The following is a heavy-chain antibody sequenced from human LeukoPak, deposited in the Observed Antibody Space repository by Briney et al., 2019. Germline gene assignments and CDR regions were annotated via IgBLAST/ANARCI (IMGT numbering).Heavy chain of an antibody. CDR1: GGSFSDYH. D-gene: IGHD3-22*01. V-gene: IGHV4-4*07. CDR3: ARDGSYSNGYSYFDY. Sequence: SETLSLTCTVSGGSFSDYHWSWIRQPAGKRLEWIGRVYASGYSNYNPSLRSRVTMSLDTSKKQLSLRLSSVTAADTAVYYCARDGSYSNGYSYFDYWGQGTLVTVSS. J-gene: IGHJ4*02. CDR2: VYASGYS.